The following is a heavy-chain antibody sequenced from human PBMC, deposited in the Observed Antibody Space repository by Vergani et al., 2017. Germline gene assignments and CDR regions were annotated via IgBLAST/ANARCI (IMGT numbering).Heavy chain of an antibody. CDR3: ARDSPVGYSYGYDAFDI. V-gene: IGHV7-4-1*02. CDR1: GYTFTSYA. CDR2: IHTNTGNP. Sequence: QVQLVQSGSELKKPGASVKVSCKASGYTFTSYAMNWVRQAPGQGLEWMGWIHTNTGNPTYAQGFTGRFVFSLDTSVSTAYLQISSLKSEDTAVYYCARDSPVGYSYGYDAFDIWGQGTMVTVSS. D-gene: IGHD5-18*01. J-gene: IGHJ3*02.